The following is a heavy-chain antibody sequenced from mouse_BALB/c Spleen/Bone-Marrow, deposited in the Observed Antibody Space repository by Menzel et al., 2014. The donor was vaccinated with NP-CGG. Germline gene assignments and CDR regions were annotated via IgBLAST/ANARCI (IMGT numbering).Heavy chain of an antibody. J-gene: IGHJ4*01. CDR1: GYTFTNYW. CDR2: VDPSDSYS. CDR3: ARGVVYYYAMDY. V-gene: IGHV1-69*02. Sequence: VQVVEPGAELVKPGASVKLSCKASGYTFTNYWMHWVKQRPGQGLEWIGEVDPSDSYSNYNQNFKGKATLTVDKSSSTAYMQLTSLTSEDSAVYYCARGVVYYYAMDYWGQGTSVTVSS.